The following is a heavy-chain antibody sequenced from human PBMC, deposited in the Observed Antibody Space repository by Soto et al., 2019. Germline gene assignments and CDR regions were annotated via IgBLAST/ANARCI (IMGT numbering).Heavy chain of an antibody. CDR3: VKGSANWLYFDS. CDR1: GFAFSSYA. D-gene: IGHD3-9*01. J-gene: IGHJ4*01. CDR2: ITTNGQNT. V-gene: IGHV3-64D*08. Sequence: GGSLRLSCSASGFAFSSYAMRWVRQAPGKGLEYISGITTNGQNTYYADSVKGRFTLSRDNSKDILYLQMSSLRPEDSAVYYCVKGSANWLYFDSWGQGTQVTVSS.